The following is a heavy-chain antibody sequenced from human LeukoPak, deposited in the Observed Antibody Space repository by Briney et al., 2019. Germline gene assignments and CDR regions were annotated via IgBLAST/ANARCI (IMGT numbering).Heavy chain of an antibody. Sequence: PSQTLSLTCTVSGGSVSSGPYYWSWIRQPPGEGLEWIGWENNYNVSLKSRVIISVDTSKNQFSLKLSSVTAADTAVYYCARGRSGYQLFHYYGMDVWGQGTTVTVSS. CDR2: EN. J-gene: IGHJ6*02. V-gene: IGHV4-61*01. CDR3: ARGRSGYQLFHYYGMDV. D-gene: IGHD2-2*01. CDR1: GGSVSSGPYY.